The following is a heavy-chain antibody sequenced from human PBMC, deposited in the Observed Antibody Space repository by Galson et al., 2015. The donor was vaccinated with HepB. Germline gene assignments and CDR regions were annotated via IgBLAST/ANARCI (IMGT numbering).Heavy chain of an antibody. J-gene: IGHJ6*02. CDR2: IKQDGTER. V-gene: IGHV3-7*01. CDR1: RFTFGSYR. D-gene: IGHD3-22*01. CDR3: ARDHDDSSGYYRSQGYGMDV. Sequence: SMRLSCAASRFTFGSYRMSWVRQAPGTGLVWVANIKQDGTERFYVESVKGRFTISRDNARNSLYLQMNTLRAEDTAVYYCARDHDDSSGYYRSQGYGMDVWGQGTTVTVSS.